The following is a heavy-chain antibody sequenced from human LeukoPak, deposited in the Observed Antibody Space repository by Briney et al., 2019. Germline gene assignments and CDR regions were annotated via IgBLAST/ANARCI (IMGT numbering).Heavy chain of an antibody. D-gene: IGHD3-3*01. CDR2: ISGSGAST. J-gene: IGHJ2*01. V-gene: IGHV3-23*01. Sequence: GGSLRLSCAASGFTFSSYAMNWARQAPGKGLEWVSAISGSGASTYYADSVKGRFTISRDNSKNTLYLQMNSLRAEDTAIYYCAREEASDWYFDLWGRGTLVTVSS. CDR3: AREEASDWYFDL. CDR1: GFTFSSYA.